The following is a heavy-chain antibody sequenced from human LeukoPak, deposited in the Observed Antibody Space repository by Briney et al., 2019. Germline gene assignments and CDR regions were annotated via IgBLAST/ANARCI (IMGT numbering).Heavy chain of an antibody. D-gene: IGHD3-22*01. CDR3: AKDMRTYDSSGYCLDY. CDR2: ISSSSSTI. CDR1: GFTFSSYS. J-gene: IGHJ4*02. Sequence: PGGSLRLSCAASGFTFSSYSMNWVRQAPGKGLEWVSYISSSSSTIYYADSVKGRFTISRDNSKNSLYLQMNSLRAEDTALYYCAKDMRTYDSSGYCLDYWGQGTLVTVSS. V-gene: IGHV3-48*04.